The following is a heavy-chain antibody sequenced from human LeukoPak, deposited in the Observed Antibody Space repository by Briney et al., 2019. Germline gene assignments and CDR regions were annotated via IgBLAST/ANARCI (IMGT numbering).Heavy chain of an antibody. CDR3: ARGGPAYTSRWYDYYYGLDV. V-gene: IGHV4-59*01. Sequence: SETLSLTCTVSGDSIGSYFWSWIRQSPGKGLEWIGHIYHSGSTNFNPSLKSRVTISVDTSKNQFSLKLTSVTSADTAVYYCARGGPAYTSRWYDYYYGLDVWGPGTTVTVSS. D-gene: IGHD2-2*01. CDR1: GDSIGSYF. CDR2: IYHSGST. J-gene: IGHJ6*02.